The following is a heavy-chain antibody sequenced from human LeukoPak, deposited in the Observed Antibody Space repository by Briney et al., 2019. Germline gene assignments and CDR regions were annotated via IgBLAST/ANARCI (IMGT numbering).Heavy chain of an antibody. V-gene: IGHV1-24*01. D-gene: IGHD1-26*01. CDR1: GYTLTELS. Sequence: ASVKVSCKVSGYTLTELSMHWVRQAPGKGLEWMGGFDPEDGETIYAQKFQGRVTVTEDTSTDTAYMELSSLRSEDTAVYYCATDKVGPDAFDIWGQGTMVTVSS. CDR2: FDPEDGET. J-gene: IGHJ3*02. CDR3: ATDKVGPDAFDI.